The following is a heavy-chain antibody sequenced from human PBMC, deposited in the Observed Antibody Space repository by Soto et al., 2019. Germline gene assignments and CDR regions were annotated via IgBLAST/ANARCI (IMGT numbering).Heavy chain of an antibody. Sequence: QVQLVESGGGVVQPGRSLRLSCAASGFTFSSYGMHWVRQAPGKGLEWVAVISYDGSNKYYADSVKGRFTISRDNSKNTLYLQMNSLRAEDTAVYYRAKDPTRSHEYFQHWGQGTLVTVSS. CDR3: AKDPTRSHEYFQH. CDR1: GFTFSSYG. CDR2: ISYDGSNK. J-gene: IGHJ1*01. D-gene: IGHD3-3*01. V-gene: IGHV3-30*18.